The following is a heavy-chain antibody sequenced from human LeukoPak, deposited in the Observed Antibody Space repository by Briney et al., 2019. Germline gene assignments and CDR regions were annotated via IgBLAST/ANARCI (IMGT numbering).Heavy chain of an antibody. V-gene: IGHV4-38-2*02. D-gene: IGHD3-22*01. Sequence: SETLSLTCTVSGYSISSGYYWGWIRQPPGKGLEWIGSIYHSGSTYYNPSLKSRVTISVDTSKNQFSLKLSSVTAADTAVYYCAREKGYYDSSGYPDYWGQGTLVTVSS. CDR3: AREKGYYDSSGYPDY. CDR2: IYHSGST. J-gene: IGHJ4*02. CDR1: GYSISSGYY.